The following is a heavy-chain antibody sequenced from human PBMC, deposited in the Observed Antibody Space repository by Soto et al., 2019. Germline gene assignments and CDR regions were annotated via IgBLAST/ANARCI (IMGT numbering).Heavy chain of an antibody. Sequence: SETLSLTCTVSGGSISSGGYYWSWIRQHPGKGLEWIGYIYYSGSTYYNPSLKSRVTISVDTSKNQFSLKLSSVTAADTAVYYCATQARDWFDPWGQGTLVTVSS. CDR3: ATQARDWFDP. CDR2: IYYSGST. J-gene: IGHJ5*02. V-gene: IGHV4-31*03. CDR1: GGSISSGGYY.